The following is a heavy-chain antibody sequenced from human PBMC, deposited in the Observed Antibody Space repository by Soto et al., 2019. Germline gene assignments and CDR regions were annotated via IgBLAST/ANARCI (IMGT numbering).Heavy chain of an antibody. Sequence: SSETLSLTCTVSGGSISSSSYYWGWIRQPPGKGLEWIGSIYYSGSTYYNPSLKSRDTISVDTSKNQYTHKLSSVTAADTAVYYCARSSGWYYYYYGMDVWGQGTTVT. CDR3: ARSSGWYYYYYGMDV. V-gene: IGHV4-39*01. J-gene: IGHJ6*02. CDR1: GGSISSSSYY. CDR2: IYYSGST. D-gene: IGHD6-19*01.